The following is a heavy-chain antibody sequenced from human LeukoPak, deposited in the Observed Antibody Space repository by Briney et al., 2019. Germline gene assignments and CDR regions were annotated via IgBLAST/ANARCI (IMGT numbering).Heavy chain of an antibody. CDR3: ARANTGMVRGYYYYMDV. J-gene: IGHJ6*03. Sequence: SGRSLRLSCAASGFTFSDYAMHWVDQAPGKGLEWVAVISYDGSNEYYADSVEGRFTISRDNSKNTLYLQMSSLRVEDTAVYYCARANTGMVRGYYYYMDVWGKGTTVTVSS. V-gene: IGHV3-30*15. CDR2: ISYDGSNE. CDR1: GFTFSDYA. D-gene: IGHD5-18*01.